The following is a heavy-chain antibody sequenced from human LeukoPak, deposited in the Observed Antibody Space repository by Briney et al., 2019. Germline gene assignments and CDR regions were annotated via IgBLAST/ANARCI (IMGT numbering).Heavy chain of an antibody. CDR1: GYSFTNSW. D-gene: IGHD3-22*01. V-gene: IGHV5-51*01. J-gene: IGHJ4*02. CDR3: ARRLISGYYYYFDY. Sequence: GESLKISCKGSGYSFTNSWIAWVRQMPGKGLGWMGIIYPGDSDTKYSPSFQGQVTISANRSIGTAYLQWSSLKASDTAMYYCARRLISGYYYYFDYWGQGTLVTVSS. CDR2: IYPGDSDT.